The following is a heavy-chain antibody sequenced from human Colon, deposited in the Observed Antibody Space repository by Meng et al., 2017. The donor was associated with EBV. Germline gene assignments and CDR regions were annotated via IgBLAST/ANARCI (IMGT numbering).Heavy chain of an antibody. Sequence: QITLKESGPTLVKPTQTLTLTCTFSGFSLTTSGVGVGWIRQPPGKALEWLALIYWDDDKRYSPSLKSRLTISKDTSKSQVVLTMTNMDPVDTATYYCAHSPFMIRGVITWFDPWGQGTLGTVSS. D-gene: IGHD3-10*01. CDR3: AHSPFMIRGVITWFDP. V-gene: IGHV2-5*02. CDR2: IYWDDDK. J-gene: IGHJ5*02. CDR1: GFSLTTSGVG.